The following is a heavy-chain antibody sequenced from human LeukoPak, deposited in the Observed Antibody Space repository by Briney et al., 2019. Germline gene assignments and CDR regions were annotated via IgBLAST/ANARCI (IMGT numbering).Heavy chain of an antibody. J-gene: IGHJ5*02. CDR1: GFTLSSNY. CDR2: IYSGDST. D-gene: IGHD6-19*01. CDR3: ARVAEGWFDP. V-gene: IGHV3-66*01. Sequence: GGSLRLSCAASGFTLSSNYMSWVRQAPGKGLEWVSVIYSGDSTYYADSVKGRFTISRDNSKNTLYLQMNSLRAEDRAVYYCARVAEGWFDPWGQGTLVTVSS.